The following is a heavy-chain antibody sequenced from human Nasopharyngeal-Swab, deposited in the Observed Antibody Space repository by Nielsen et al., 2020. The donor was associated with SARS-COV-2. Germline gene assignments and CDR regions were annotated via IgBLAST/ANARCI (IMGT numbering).Heavy chain of an antibody. Sequence: SETLSLTCAVYGGSFSGYYWSWIRQPPGKGLEWIGEINHSGSTNYNPSLKSRVTISVDTSKNQFSLKLSSVTAADTAVYYCARDGGSGSYYNWGPYYYYGMDVWGQGTTVTVS. J-gene: IGHJ6*02. CDR3: ARDGGSGSYYNWGPYYYYGMDV. D-gene: IGHD3-10*01. CDR1: GGSFSGYY. CDR2: INHSGST. V-gene: IGHV4-34*01.